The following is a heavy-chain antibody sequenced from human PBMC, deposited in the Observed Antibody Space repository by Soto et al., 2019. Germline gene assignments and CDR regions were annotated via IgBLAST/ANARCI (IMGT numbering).Heavy chain of an antibody. D-gene: IGHD2-15*01. CDR1: GGTLSSHS. CDR3: ARKVHCRGGSCYLDFFDI. V-gene: IGHV1-69*02. J-gene: IGHJ3*02. CDR2: IIPILGKA. Sequence: SVKVSCKASGGTLSSHSITWVRQAPGQGLEWVGRIIPILGKANYAQKFQGRVTITADKSTSTAYMELSSLRSEDTAVYYCARKVHCRGGSCYLDFFDIWGKGTMVTVSS.